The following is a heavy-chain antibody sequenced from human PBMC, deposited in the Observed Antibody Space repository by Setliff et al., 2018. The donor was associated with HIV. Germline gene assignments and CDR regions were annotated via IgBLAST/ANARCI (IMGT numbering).Heavy chain of an antibody. CDR2: IHYSGST. V-gene: IGHV4-59*01. CDR1: GGSISNYY. Sequence: SETLSLTCTVSGGSISNYYWSWIRQSPEKGLEWIGYIHYSGSTNYNPPLKSRVTISLDTSKNQFSLKLSSVTAADTAIYYCARLRDMEWDLIGPDYWGRGTLVTVS. J-gene: IGHJ4*02. D-gene: IGHD1-26*01. CDR3: ARLRDMEWDLIGPDY.